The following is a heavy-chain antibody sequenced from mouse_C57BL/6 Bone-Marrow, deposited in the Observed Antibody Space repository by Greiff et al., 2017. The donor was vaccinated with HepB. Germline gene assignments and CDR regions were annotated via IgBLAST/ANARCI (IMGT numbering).Heavy chain of an antibody. J-gene: IGHJ2*01. V-gene: IGHV1-4*01. CDR3: ARSNSPITTVVDY. CDR1: GYTFTSYT. Sequence: VQRVESGAELARPGASVKMSCKASGYTFTSYTMHWVKQRPGQGLEWIGYINPSSGYTKYNQKFKDKATLTADKSSSTAYMQLSSLTSEDSAVYYCARSNSPITTVVDYWGQGTTLTVSS. D-gene: IGHD1-1*01. CDR2: INPSSGYT.